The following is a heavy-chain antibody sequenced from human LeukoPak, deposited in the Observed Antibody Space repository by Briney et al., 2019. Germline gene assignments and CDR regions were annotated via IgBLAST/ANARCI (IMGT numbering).Heavy chain of an antibody. V-gene: IGHV1-18*01. J-gene: IGHJ5*02. D-gene: IGHD3-3*01. CDR1: GYTFTSYG. CDR3: ARDPSDRIGVVKSWFDP. Sequence: GASVKVSCKASGYTFTSYGIRWVRQAPGQGDEWMGWISAYNGNTNYAKKLQGRVTITTDTSTSTAYMELRSLRSDDTAVYYCARDPSDRIGVVKSWFDPWGQGTLVTVSS. CDR2: ISAYNGNT.